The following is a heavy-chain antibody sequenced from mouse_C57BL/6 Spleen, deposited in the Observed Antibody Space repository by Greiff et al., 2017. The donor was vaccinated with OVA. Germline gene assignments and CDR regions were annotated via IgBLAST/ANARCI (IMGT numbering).Heavy chain of an antibody. CDR3: ARDAGYGNFAY. CDR1: GFTFSDFY. Sequence: EVKLVESGGGLVQSGRSLRLSCATSGFTFSDFYMEWVRQAPGKGLEWIAASRNKANDYTTEYSASVKGRFIVSRDTSQSILYLQMNALRAEDTAMYYCARDAGYGNFAYWGQGTLVTVSA. D-gene: IGHD2-1*01. J-gene: IGHJ3*01. CDR2: SRNKANDYTT. V-gene: IGHV7-1*01.